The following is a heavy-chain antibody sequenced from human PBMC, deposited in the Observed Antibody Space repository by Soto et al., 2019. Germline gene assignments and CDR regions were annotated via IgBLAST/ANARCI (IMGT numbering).Heavy chain of an antibody. D-gene: IGHD5-18*01. Sequence: PGGSLRLSCTASGFIFGSYGMHWVRQAPGKGLEWVALISYDGTNKYYPDSVKGRFTISRDNAKRSLYLQMNSLRAEDTAVYYCARDFYGGYTYGPGDYWGQGALVTVSS. CDR3: ARDFYGGYTYGPGDY. CDR1: GFIFGSYG. V-gene: IGHV3-30*03. CDR2: ISYDGTNK. J-gene: IGHJ4*02.